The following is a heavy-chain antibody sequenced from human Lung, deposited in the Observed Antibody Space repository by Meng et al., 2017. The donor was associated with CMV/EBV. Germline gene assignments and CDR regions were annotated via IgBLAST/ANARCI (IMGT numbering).Heavy chain of an antibody. CDR1: GFIFSAYE. J-gene: IGHJ6*02. Sequence: SCAASGFIFSAYEIIWVRQAPGKGLEWVSYIHARGHIVHYADFVNGRFTISRDSAKNSVDLQMSSLRVEDTAVYYCARRLPYYGMEVGGQGNTVTVSS. CDR2: IHARGHIV. V-gene: IGHV3-48*03. CDR3: ARRLPYYGMEV.